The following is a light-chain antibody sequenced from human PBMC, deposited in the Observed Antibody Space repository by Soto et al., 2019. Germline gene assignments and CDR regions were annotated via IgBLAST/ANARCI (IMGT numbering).Light chain of an antibody. Sequence: QPVLTQPPSVSGAPGQRVTISCTGSSSNIGAGYDVHWYQQLPGTAPKLLIYGNSNRPSGVPDRFSDSKSGTSASLAITGLQAEDEADYYCQAYDISLSARVFGTGTKVTVL. J-gene: IGLJ1*01. CDR2: GNS. CDR3: QAYDISLSARV. V-gene: IGLV1-40*01. CDR1: SSNIGAGYD.